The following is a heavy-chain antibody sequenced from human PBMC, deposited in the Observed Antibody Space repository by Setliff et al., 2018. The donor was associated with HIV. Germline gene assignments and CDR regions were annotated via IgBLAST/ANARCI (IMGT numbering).Heavy chain of an antibody. V-gene: IGHV4-59*12. Sequence: SETLSLTCAVYGGSFSGYYWSWIRQPPGKGLEWIGYIYYSGSTNYNPSLKSRVTISVDTSKDQFSLKLSSVTAADTAVYYCARGARLLTAYIDRWDYYYMRVWGKGTTVTVSS. CDR1: GGSFSGYY. CDR2: IYYSGST. CDR3: ARGARLLTAYIDRWDYYYMRV. D-gene: IGHD3-9*01. J-gene: IGHJ6*03.